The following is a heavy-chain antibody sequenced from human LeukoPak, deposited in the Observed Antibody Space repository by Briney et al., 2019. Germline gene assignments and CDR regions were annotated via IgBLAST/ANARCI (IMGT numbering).Heavy chain of an antibody. Sequence: KVSCKAXGYTFTXXGISWVRQAPGQGLEWMGWISAYNGNTNYAQKLQGRVTMTTDTSTSTAYMELRSLRSDDTAVYYCARAAAGRGDAFDIWGQGTMVTVSS. D-gene: IGHD6-13*01. CDR3: ARAAAGRGDAFDI. CDR2: ISAYNGNT. J-gene: IGHJ3*02. V-gene: IGHV1-18*01. CDR1: GYTFTXXG.